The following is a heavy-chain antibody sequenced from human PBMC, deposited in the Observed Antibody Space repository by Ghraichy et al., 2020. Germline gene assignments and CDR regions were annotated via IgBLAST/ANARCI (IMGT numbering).Heavy chain of an antibody. D-gene: IGHD6-19*01. V-gene: IGHV3-21*01. Sequence: GESLNNYCAASGFTFSSYSMNWVRQAPGKGLEWVSSISSSSSYIYYADSVKGRFTISRDNAKNSLYLQMNSLRAEDTAVYYCASAAVAGTEGVLYWGQGTLVTVSS. J-gene: IGHJ4*02. CDR1: GFTFSSYS. CDR3: ASAAVAGTEGVLY. CDR2: ISSSSSYI.